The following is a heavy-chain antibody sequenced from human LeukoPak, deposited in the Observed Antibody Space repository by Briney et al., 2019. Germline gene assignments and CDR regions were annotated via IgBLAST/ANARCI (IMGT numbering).Heavy chain of an antibody. Sequence: PSETLSLTCAVSGYSISSGYYWGWIRQPPGKGLEWIGSIYHSGSTYYNPSLKSRVTISVDTSKNQFSLKLSSVTAADTAVYYCARHVKMPPSVWFDPWGQGTLVTVPS. J-gene: IGHJ5*02. CDR3: ARHVKMPPSVWFDP. CDR1: GYSISSGYY. D-gene: IGHD2-2*01. V-gene: IGHV4-38-2*01. CDR2: IYHSGST.